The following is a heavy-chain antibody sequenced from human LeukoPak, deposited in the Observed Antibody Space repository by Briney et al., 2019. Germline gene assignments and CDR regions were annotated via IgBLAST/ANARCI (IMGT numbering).Heavy chain of an antibody. V-gene: IGHV4-34*01. CDR1: GGSFSGYY. Sequence: SETLSLTCAVYGGSFSGYYWSWNRQPPGKGLEWIGEINHSGSTNYNPSLKSRVTISVDTSKNQFSLKLSSVTAADTAAYYCARVGARYCSSTSCPLLDYWGQGTLVTVSS. CDR3: ARVGARYCSSTSCPLLDY. J-gene: IGHJ4*02. CDR2: INHSGST. D-gene: IGHD2-2*01.